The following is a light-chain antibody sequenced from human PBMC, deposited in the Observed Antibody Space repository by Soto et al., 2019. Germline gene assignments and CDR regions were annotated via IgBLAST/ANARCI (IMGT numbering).Light chain of an antibody. J-gene: IGKJ1*01. CDR2: GAS. CDR3: QQYGSSFWT. V-gene: IGKV3-20*01. Sequence: EIVLTHSPGTLSLSPCERATLSSRASQSVSSSYLAWYQQKPGQAPRLLIYGASSRATGIPDRFSGSGSGTDFTLTISRLEPEDFAVYYCQQYGSSFWTFGQGTKVDIK. CDR1: QSVSSSY.